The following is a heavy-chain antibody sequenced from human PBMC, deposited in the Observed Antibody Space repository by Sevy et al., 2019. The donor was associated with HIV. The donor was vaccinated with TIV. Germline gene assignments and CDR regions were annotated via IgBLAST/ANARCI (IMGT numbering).Heavy chain of an antibody. CDR1: GYTLTELS. CDR2: FDPEDGET. D-gene: IGHD6-19*01. Sequence: ASVKVSCKVSGYTLTELSMHWVRQAPGKGLEWMGGFDPEDGETIYAQKFQGRVTMTEDTSTDTAYMELSSLRSEDTAVYYCATDGNSGFNWYFDLWDRGTLVTVSS. V-gene: IGHV1-24*01. J-gene: IGHJ2*01. CDR3: ATDGNSGFNWYFDL.